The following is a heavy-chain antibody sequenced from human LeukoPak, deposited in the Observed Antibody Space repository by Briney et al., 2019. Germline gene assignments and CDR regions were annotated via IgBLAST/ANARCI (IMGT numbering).Heavy chain of an antibody. CDR2: IYYSGST. CDR3: ARHFAFSYSYMAV. V-gene: IGHV4-59*08. CDR1: VGPIRSYH. J-gene: IGHJ6*03. Sequence: KPSETLSLTCSVSVGPIRSYHWRWIRQPPGKGLEGIGYIYYSGSTNYNPSLKSRVTISVDTSKHQFSLKLSSVTAADTAVYYCARHFAFSYSYMAVWGEGTTVTVSS.